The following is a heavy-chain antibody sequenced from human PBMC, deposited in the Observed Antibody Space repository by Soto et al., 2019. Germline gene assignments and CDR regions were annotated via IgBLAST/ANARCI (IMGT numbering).Heavy chain of an antibody. J-gene: IGHJ6*02. CDR1: GYSFTSYW. D-gene: IGHD2-2*01. CDR2: IDPSDSYT. CDR3: ARQGYCSSTSCSHGMDV. Sequence: GESLKISCKGSGYSFTSYWISWVRQMPGKGLEWMGRIDPSDSYTNYSPSFQGHVTISADKSIGTAYLQWSSLKASDTAMYYCARQGYCSSTSCSHGMDVWGQGTTVTVSS. V-gene: IGHV5-10-1*01.